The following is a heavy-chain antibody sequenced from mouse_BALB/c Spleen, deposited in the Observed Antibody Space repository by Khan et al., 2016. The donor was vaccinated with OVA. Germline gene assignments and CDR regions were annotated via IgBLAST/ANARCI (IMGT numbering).Heavy chain of an antibody. V-gene: IGHV1-77*01. CDR3: ARGGYSVFAY. CDR1: GYTFTDYV. Sequence: QVQLQQSGPELVKPGASVKMSCKASGYTFTDYVINWVKQRTGQGLEWIGDIYPGSGSTYYNEKFKGKATLTADKSSNTAYMQLSSLTFEDSAVYFCARGGYSVFAYWGQGTLVTVSA. D-gene: IGHD1-1*01. CDR2: IYPGSGST. J-gene: IGHJ3*01.